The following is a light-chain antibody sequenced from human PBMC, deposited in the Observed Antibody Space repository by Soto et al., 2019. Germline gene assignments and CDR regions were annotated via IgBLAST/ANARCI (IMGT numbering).Light chain of an antibody. V-gene: IGKV3-11*01. J-gene: IGKJ4*01. CDR3: QQRSNWLT. CDR1: QSVSSY. CDR2: DAS. Sequence: EIVLTQSPATLSLSPGERATLSCRASQSVSSYLAWYQQRPGQAPRLLIYDASNRATGIPARFSGSGSGTDFTLTISSLESEDVAVYYCQQRSNWLTFGGGPKVDIK.